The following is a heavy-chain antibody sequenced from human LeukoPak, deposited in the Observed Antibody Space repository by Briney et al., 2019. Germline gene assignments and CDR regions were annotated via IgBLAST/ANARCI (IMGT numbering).Heavy chain of an antibody. J-gene: IGHJ4*02. Sequence: ASVKVSCKASGYTFTSYGISWVRQAPGQGLEWMGWISAYNGNTNYAQKLQGRVTMTTDTSTSTAYMELRSLRSDDTAVYYCASSTLHCGGDCYVSYYFDYWGQGTLVTVSS. CDR3: ASSTLHCGGDCYVSYYFDY. CDR1: GYTFTSYG. D-gene: IGHD2-21*01. V-gene: IGHV1-18*01. CDR2: ISAYNGNT.